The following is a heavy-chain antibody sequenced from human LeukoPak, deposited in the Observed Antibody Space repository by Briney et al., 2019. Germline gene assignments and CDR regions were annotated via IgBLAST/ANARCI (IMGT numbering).Heavy chain of an antibody. CDR1: GGSISSGSYY. V-gene: IGHV4-61*02. J-gene: IGHJ4*02. Sequence: PSETLSLTCTVSGGSISSGSYYWSWIRQPAGKGLEWIGRIYTSGSTNYNPSLKSRVTMSVDTSKNQFSLKLSSVTAADTAVYYCARGPRPGAYYYDSSGYPFDYWGQGTLVTVSS. D-gene: IGHD3-22*01. CDR2: IYTSGST. CDR3: ARGPRPGAYYYDSSGYPFDY.